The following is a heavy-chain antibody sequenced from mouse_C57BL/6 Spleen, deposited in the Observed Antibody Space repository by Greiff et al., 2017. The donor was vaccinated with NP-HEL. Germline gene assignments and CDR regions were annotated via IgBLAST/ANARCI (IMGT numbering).Heavy chain of an antibody. D-gene: IGHD1-1*01. CDR3: ASLYYYGSSPGAMDY. J-gene: IGHJ4*01. CDR1: GYAFSSYW. CDR2: IYPGDGDT. V-gene: IGHV1-80*01. Sequence: QVQLKESGAELVKPGASVKISCKASGYAFSSYWMNWVKQRPGKGLEWIGQIYPGDGDTNYNGKFKGKATLTADKSSSTAYMQLSSLTSEDSAVYFCASLYYYGSSPGAMDYWGQGTSVTVAS.